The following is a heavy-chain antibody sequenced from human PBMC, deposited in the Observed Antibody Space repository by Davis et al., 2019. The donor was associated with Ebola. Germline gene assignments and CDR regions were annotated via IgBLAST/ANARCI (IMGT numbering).Heavy chain of an antibody. V-gene: IGHV4-61*02. CDR1: GGSISSGGYY. Sequence: PSETLSLTCTVSGGSISSGGYYWSWIRQPAGKGLEWIGRIYTSGSTNYNPSLKSRVTMSVDTSKNQFSLKLSSVTAADTAVYYCARGSFRYGDFYFDYWGQGTLVTVSS. CDR3: ARGSFRYGDFYFDY. J-gene: IGHJ4*02. D-gene: IGHD4-17*01. CDR2: IYTSGST.